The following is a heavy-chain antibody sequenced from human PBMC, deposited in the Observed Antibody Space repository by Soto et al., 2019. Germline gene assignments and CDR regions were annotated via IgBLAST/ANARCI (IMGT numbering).Heavy chain of an antibody. Sequence: QVQLVQSGAEVKKPGSSVKVSCKASGGTFSSYAISWVRQAPGQGLEWMGGIIPIFGTANYAQKFQGRVTITAYESTSTAYMELSSLRSEDTSVYYCARWRPDRFAHRNPYFDYWGQGTLVTVSS. V-gene: IGHV1-69*01. D-gene: IGHD3-3*01. CDR2: IIPIFGTA. J-gene: IGHJ4*02. CDR1: GGTFSSYA. CDR3: ARWRPDRFAHRNPYFDY.